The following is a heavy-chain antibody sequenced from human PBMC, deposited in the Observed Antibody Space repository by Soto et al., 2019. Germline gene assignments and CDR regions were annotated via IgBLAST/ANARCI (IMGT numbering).Heavy chain of an antibody. D-gene: IGHD3-16*01. CDR2: IYYSGST. J-gene: IGHJ4*02. CDR3: AREGIGPTKGAGPIDY. V-gene: IGHV4-31*03. Sequence: QVQLQESGPGLVKPSQTLSLTCTVSGGSISSGGYYWSWIRQHPGKGLEWIGYIYYSGSTYYNPSLKSRVTISVDTSKNQFSLKLSPVTAADTAVYYCAREGIGPTKGAGPIDYWGQGTLVTVSS. CDR1: GGSISSGGYY.